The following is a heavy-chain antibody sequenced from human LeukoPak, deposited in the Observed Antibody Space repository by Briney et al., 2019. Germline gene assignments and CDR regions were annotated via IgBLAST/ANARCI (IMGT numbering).Heavy chain of an antibody. CDR3: ARTGADKRSWFDP. V-gene: IGHV4-59*08. CDR2: IYYSGST. CDR1: GGSISSYY. D-gene: IGHD3-10*01. J-gene: IGHJ5*02. Sequence: PSETLSLTCTVSGGSISSYYWSWIRQPPGKGLEWIGYIYYSGSTNYNPSLKSRVTISVDTSKNQFSLKLSSVTAADTAVYYCARTGADKRSWFDPWGQGTLVTVSS.